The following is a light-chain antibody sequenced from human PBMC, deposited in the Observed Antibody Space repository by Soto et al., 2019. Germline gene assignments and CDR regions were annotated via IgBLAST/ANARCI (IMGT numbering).Light chain of an antibody. CDR3: CSYAGSPRYV. J-gene: IGLJ1*01. Sequence: QSDLTQPRSVSGSPGQSVTISCTGTSSDVGGYNYVSWYQQHPGKAPKVMIYDVSERPSGVPDRFSGSKSGNTASLTISGLQAEDEADYYCCSYAGSPRYVFGTGTKVTVL. CDR2: DVS. V-gene: IGLV2-11*01. CDR1: SSDVGGYNY.